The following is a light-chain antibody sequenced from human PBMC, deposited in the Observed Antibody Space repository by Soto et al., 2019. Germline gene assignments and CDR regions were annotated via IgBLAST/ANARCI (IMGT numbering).Light chain of an antibody. CDR3: LQDYNYPLT. CDR2: AAS. CDR1: QCIRYD. V-gene: IGKV1-6*01. J-gene: IGKJ4*01. Sequence: SSLSASVGDRVTITCRASQCIRYDLGWYQQKPGKASKLLIYAASSLQSGVSSRFSGCGSGTDFTLTICSLQPEDFATYYCLQDYNYPLTFGGGTKVDIK.